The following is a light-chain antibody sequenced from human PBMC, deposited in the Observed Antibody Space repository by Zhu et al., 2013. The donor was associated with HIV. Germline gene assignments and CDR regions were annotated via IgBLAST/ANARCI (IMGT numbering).Light chain of an antibody. CDR2: DAS. V-gene: IGKV1-39*01. CDR1: QNIGTS. Sequence: DIQMTQSPSSLSASAGDRVTITCRASQNIGTSLNWYQGKPGGAPKVLIYDASSLQSGVPSRFSGSGSGTDFTLSIRSLQPEDIATYYCQQSYILPFSFGPGTKVDI. J-gene: IGKJ3*01. CDR3: QQSYILPFS.